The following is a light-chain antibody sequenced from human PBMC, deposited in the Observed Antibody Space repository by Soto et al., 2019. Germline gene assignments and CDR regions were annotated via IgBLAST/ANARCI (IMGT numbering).Light chain of an antibody. CDR2: AAS. Sequence: DIPLTQSPSFLSASVGDRVTITCRASQGLSSDLAWYQQKPGKAPKLLIYAASTLQSGVPSRFSGSGSGTEFTLTISSLQPEDFATYYCQQFNSYPITFGQGTRLEIK. CDR1: QGLSSD. CDR3: QQFNSYPIT. J-gene: IGKJ5*01. V-gene: IGKV1-9*01.